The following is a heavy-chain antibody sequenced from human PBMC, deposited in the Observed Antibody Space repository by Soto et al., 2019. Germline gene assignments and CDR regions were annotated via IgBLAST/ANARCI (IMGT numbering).Heavy chain of an antibody. CDR1: GFSLSNARMG. Sequence: ESGPTLVNPTETLTLTCTVSGFSLSNARMGVSWIRQPPGKALEWLAHIFSNDEKSYSTSLKSRLTISKDTSKSQVVLTMTNMDPVDTATYYCARIEYYYDSSGYYYCWFDPWGQGTLVTVSS. J-gene: IGHJ5*02. CDR3: ARIEYYYDSSGYYYCWFDP. V-gene: IGHV2-26*01. CDR2: IFSNDEK. D-gene: IGHD3-22*01.